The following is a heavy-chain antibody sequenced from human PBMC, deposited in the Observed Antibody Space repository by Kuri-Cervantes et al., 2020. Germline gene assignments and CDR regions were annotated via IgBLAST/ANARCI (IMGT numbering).Heavy chain of an antibody. CDR2: IYPGDSDT. Sequence: GESLKISCKGSGYSFTSYWIGWVRQMPGKGLEWMGIIYPGDSDTRYSPSFQGQVTISADRSISTAYLQWSSLKASDTAMYYCARRGYCSGGSCYHNYWYFDLWGRGTLVTVSS. D-gene: IGHD2-15*01. CDR3: ARRGYCSGGSCYHNYWYFDL. V-gene: IGHV5-51*01. J-gene: IGHJ2*01. CDR1: GYSFTSYW.